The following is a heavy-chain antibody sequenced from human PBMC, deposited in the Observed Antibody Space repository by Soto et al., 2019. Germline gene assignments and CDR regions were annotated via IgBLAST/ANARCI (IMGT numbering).Heavy chain of an antibody. CDR3: ARGARRRPPRDAFDI. J-gene: IGHJ3*02. V-gene: IGHV4-39*07. CDR1: GGSVSSSDHY. CDR2: INPSGST. Sequence: SETLSLTCTVAGGSVSSSDHYWNWIRQPPGKGLEWLGDINPSGSTNYNPSLKSRVIMSVDTSKKQFSLNVTSVTAADTAVYYCARGARRRPPRDAFDIWGQGAMVTVSS.